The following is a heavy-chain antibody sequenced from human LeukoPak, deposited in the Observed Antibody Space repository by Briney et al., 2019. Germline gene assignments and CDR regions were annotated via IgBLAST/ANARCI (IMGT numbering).Heavy chain of an antibody. Sequence: ASVKASCKASGYTFTGYYMHWVRQAPGQGLEWMGWINPNSGGTNYAQKFQGRVTMTRDTSISTAYMELSRLRSDDTAVYYCARDRDTAIIYYFDYWGQGTLVTVSS. D-gene: IGHD5-18*01. J-gene: IGHJ4*02. V-gene: IGHV1-2*02. CDR3: ARDRDTAIIYYFDY. CDR1: GYTFTGYY. CDR2: INPNSGGT.